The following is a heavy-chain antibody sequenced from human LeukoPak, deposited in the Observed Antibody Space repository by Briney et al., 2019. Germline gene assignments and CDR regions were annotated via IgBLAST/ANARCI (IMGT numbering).Heavy chain of an antibody. CDR1: GGTFSSYA. J-gene: IGHJ5*02. CDR2: IIPILGIA. Sequence: GASVKVSCKASGGTFSSYAISWVRQAPGQGLEWMGRIIPILGIANYAQKFQGRVTITADKSTSTAYTELSSLRSEDTAVYYCARGLGSSWYNWFDPWGQGTLVTVSS. D-gene: IGHD6-13*01. CDR3: ARGLGSSWYNWFDP. V-gene: IGHV1-69*04.